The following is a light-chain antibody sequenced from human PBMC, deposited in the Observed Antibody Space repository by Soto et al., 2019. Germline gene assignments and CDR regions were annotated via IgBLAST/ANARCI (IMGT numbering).Light chain of an antibody. CDR2: GAS. V-gene: IGKV3-15*01. Sequence: EIVMNQSPATLSVSPGERATLSCRASQSVSSNLAWYQQKPGQAPRLLIYGASTRATGIPARFSGSGSGTEFTLTISSLQSEDFAVYYCQQYNNWPWTFGQGTKVDIK. J-gene: IGKJ1*01. CDR1: QSVSSN. CDR3: QQYNNWPWT.